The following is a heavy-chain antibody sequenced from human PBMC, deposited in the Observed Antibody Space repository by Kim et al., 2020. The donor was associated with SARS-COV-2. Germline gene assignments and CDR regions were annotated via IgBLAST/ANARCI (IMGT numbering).Heavy chain of an antibody. CDR3: AKVRARLVGYYYYGMDV. V-gene: IGHV3-23*01. D-gene: IGHD1-26*01. Sequence: VKDRFTISGNNSKNTLYLQMNGLRAEDTAVYYCAKVRARLVGYYYYGMDVWGQGTTVTVSS. J-gene: IGHJ6*02.